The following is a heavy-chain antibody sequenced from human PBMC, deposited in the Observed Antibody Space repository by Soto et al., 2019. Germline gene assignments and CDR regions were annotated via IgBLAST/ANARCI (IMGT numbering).Heavy chain of an antibody. CDR2: IIPIFGTA. J-gene: IGHJ5*02. CDR1: GGTFSSYA. Sequence: SVKVSCKASGGTFSSYAISWVRQAPGQGLEWMGGIIPIFGTANYAQKFQGRVTITADESTSTAYMELSSLRSEDTAVYYCARALPTYNWNYVRFDPWGQGTLVTVSS. V-gene: IGHV1-69*13. D-gene: IGHD1-7*01. CDR3: ARALPTYNWNYVRFDP.